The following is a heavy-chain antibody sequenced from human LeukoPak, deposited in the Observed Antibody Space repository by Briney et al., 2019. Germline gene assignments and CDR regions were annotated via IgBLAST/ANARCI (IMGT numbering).Heavy chain of an antibody. CDR3: ARRVSGWNYQTAEYFQH. CDR1: GYTFTSYD. J-gene: IGHJ1*01. V-gene: IGHV1-8*01. CDR2: MNPNSGNT. D-gene: IGHD1-7*01. Sequence: ASVRVSCKASGYTFTSYDINWVRQATGQGLEWMEWMNPNSGNTGYAQKFQGRVTMTRNTSISTAYMELSSLRSEDTAVYYCARRVSGWNYQTAEYFQHWGQGTLVTVSS.